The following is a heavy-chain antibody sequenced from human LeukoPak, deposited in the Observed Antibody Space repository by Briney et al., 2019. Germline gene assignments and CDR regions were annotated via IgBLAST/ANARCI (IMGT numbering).Heavy chain of an antibody. CDR3: ARGHSRYGDYVRFDY. J-gene: IGHJ4*02. V-gene: IGHV1-69*04. CDR2: IIPILGIA. Sequence: ASVKASCKASGGTFSSYAISWVRQAPGQGLEWMGRIIPILGIANYAQKFQGRVTITADKSTSTAYMELSSLRSEDTAVYYCARGHSRYGDYVRFDYWGQGTLVTVSS. D-gene: IGHD4-17*01. CDR1: GGTFSSYA.